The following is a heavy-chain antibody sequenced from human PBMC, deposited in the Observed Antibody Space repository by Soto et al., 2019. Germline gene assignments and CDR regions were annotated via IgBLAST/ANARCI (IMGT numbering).Heavy chain of an antibody. D-gene: IGHD6-19*01. J-gene: IGHJ4*02. CDR1: GFTFSSYG. Sequence: QVQLVESGGGVVQPGRSLRLSCAASGFTFSSYGMHWVRQAPGKGLEWVAVISYDGSNKYYADSVKGRFTISRDNSKNTLYLQMNSLRAEDTAVYYGAKDEYSSGFSGGQGTLVTVSS. CDR3: AKDEYSSGFS. V-gene: IGHV3-30*18. CDR2: ISYDGSNK.